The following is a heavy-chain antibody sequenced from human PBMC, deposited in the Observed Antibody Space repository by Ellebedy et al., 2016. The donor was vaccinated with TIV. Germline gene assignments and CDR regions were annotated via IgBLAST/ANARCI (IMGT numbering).Heavy chain of an antibody. V-gene: IGHV3-23*01. Sequence: PGGSLRLSCVASGSTFNTHAMNWVRQAQGKGLEWVSSINYDSRSTYYADSVKGRFTISRDNPKKMLYLKMNSLRAVDTAVYYCASRGDTWRAFDPWGQGTLVTVSS. CDR3: ASRGDTWRAFDP. CDR1: GSTFNTHA. J-gene: IGHJ5*02. D-gene: IGHD3-16*01. CDR2: INYDSRST.